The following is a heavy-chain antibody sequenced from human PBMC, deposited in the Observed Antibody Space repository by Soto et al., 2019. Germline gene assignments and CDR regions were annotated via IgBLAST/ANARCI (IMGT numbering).Heavy chain of an antibody. CDR1: GGSINSYY. Sequence: QVQLQESGPGLVKPSETLSLSCTVSGGSINSYYWSWIRQSPGKRMEWIGYVHHSWGSSYNPSLQSRVAISLDTSKSQFSLTVTSVTATDTAVYYCARQVFEPLHGLVDVWGQGTTVTVSS. J-gene: IGHJ6*02. V-gene: IGHV4-59*08. CDR3: ARQVFEPLHGLVDV. D-gene: IGHD2-15*01. CDR2: VHHSWGS.